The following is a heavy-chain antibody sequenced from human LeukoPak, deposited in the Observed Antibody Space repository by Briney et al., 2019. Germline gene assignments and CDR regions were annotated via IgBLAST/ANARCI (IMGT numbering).Heavy chain of an antibody. J-gene: IGHJ6*03. CDR3: ARHKDYYYSYMDV. CDR2: INHSGST. V-gene: IGHV4-34*01. CDR1: GGSFSGYY. Sequence: SETLSLICAVYGGSFSGYYWSWIRQPPGKGLEWIGEINHSGSTNYNPSLKSRVTISVDTSKNQFSLKLSSVTAADTAVYYCARHKDYYYSYMDVWGKGTTVTISS.